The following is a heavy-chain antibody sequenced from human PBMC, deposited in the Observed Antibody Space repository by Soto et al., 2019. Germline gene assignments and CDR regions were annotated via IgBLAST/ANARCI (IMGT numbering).Heavy chain of an antibody. D-gene: IGHD6-13*01. CDR1: GGSFSGYY. CDR3: VRGQGSSWYYYYYGMDV. Sequence: PSETLSLTCAVYGGSFSGYYWSWIRQPPGKGLEWIGEINHSGSTNYNPSLKSRVTISVDTSKNQFSLKLSSVIAADTAVYYCVRGQGSSWYYYYYGMDVWGQETTVTVSS. J-gene: IGHJ6*02. CDR2: INHSGST. V-gene: IGHV4-34*01.